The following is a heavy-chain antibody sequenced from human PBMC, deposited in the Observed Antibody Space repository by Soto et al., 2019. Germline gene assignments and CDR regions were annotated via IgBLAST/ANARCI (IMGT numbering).Heavy chain of an antibody. V-gene: IGHV3-21*01. CDR1: GFTFNTYD. CDR3: VRSGTARLLRHSWFDT. Sequence: EVQLVESGGGLVKPGGFLRLSCAASGFTFNTYDMNWVRQAPGKGLEWVSSITASSAYIYYADSVRGRITISRANAKNSLFLQMHSLRAEDTAVYYCVRSGTARLLRHSWFDTWGQGTLVTVSS. J-gene: IGHJ5*02. D-gene: IGHD2-21*01. CDR2: ITASSAYI.